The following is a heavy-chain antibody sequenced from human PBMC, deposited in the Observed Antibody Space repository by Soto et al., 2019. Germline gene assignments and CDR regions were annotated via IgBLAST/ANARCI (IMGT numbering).Heavy chain of an antibody. Sequence: TSETLSLTWAVYGGFLSESYWTWIRQPPGKGMEWIGEINHVGGTNYNPSLKSRVTMSVDTSQNQFSLRLNSVPAADTAMYFWVRILYLLQSSVLCLDAWGQGTPVTVSS. CDR1: GGFLSESY. CDR3: VRILYLLQSSVLCLDA. D-gene: IGHD2-15*01. CDR2: INHVGGT. V-gene: IGHV4-34*01. J-gene: IGHJ5*01.